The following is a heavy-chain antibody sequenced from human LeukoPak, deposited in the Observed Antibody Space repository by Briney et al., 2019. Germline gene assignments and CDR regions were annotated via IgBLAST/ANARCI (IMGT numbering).Heavy chain of an antibody. CDR2: ILHSGST. CDR1: GVSITSDTYY. Sequence: PSETLSLTCAVSGVSITSDTYYWSWIRQPPGKGLEWIGYILHSGSTYHNPSLKSRVTILGDTSKNQFALKLSSVTGADTAVYFCARTRDFWSAYFDYWGQGILVSVSS. D-gene: IGHD3-3*01. V-gene: IGHV4-30-2*01. J-gene: IGHJ4*02. CDR3: ARTRDFWSAYFDY.